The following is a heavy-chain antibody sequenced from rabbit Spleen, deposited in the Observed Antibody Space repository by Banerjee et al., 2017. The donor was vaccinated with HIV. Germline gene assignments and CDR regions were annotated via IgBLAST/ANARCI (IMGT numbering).Heavy chain of an antibody. CDR3: ARYYIFYGMDL. CDR1: GFDFSSYS. V-gene: IGHV1S7*01. CDR2: IYTGRGGT. D-gene: IGHD4-1*01. Sequence: PGGSLTLSCKTSGFDFSSYSMSWVRQAPGKGLEWIGAIYTGRGGTDYANWVNGRFTISSDNAQYTVHLQLNSLTAADTATYFCARYYIFYGMDLWGPGTLVPVS. J-gene: IGHJ6*01.